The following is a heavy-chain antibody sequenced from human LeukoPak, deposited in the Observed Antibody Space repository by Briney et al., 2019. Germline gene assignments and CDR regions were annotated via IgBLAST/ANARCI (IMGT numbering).Heavy chain of an antibody. V-gene: IGHV1-18*01. D-gene: IGHD3-22*01. CDR3: ARDRWDYYDSSGYPIDY. J-gene: IGHJ4*02. Sequence: ASVKVSCKASGYTFTSYGISWVRQAPGQGLEWMGWISAYNGNTNYAQKFQGRVTITADKSTSTAYMELSSLRSEDTAVYYCARDRWDYYDSSGYPIDYWGQGTLVTVSS. CDR2: ISAYNGNT. CDR1: GYTFTSYG.